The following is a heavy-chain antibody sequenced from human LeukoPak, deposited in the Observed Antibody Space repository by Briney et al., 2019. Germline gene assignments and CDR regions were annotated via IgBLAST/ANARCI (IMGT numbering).Heavy chain of an antibody. Sequence: PSETLSLTCTVSGGSISSSSYYWGWIRQPPGKGLEWIGSIYYSGSTYYNPSLKSRVTISIDTSKNQFSLKLSPVTAADTAVYYCARHGGYYFDYWGQGTLVTVSS. J-gene: IGHJ4*02. CDR1: GGSISSSSYY. CDR2: IYYSGST. D-gene: IGHD3-16*01. CDR3: ARHGGYYFDY. V-gene: IGHV4-39*01.